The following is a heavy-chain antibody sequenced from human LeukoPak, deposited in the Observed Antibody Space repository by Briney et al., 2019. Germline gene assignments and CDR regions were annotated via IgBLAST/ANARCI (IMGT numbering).Heavy chain of an antibody. CDR3: ARDQGWGSSRGVAFDI. J-gene: IGHJ3*02. CDR2: IYSGGST. Sequence: GGSLRLSCAASGFTVSSNYMSWVRQAPGKGLEWVSVIYSGGSTYYADSVKGRFTISRDNSKNTLYLQMNSLRAEDTAVYYCARDQGWGSSRGVAFDIWGQGTMVTVSS. CDR1: GFTVSSNY. V-gene: IGHV3-53*01. D-gene: IGHD3-16*01.